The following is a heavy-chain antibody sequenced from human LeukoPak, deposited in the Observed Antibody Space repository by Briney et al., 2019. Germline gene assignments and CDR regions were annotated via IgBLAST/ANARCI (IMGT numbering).Heavy chain of an antibody. V-gene: IGHV6-1*01. CDR1: GDSVSSNSAA. CDR2: TYFRSKWYY. Sequence: SQTLSLTCAISGDSVSSNSAAWHWIRQSPSRGIECLGRTYFRSKWYYDYTLSVQSRITINPDTSKHQFSLHLNSVTPEDTAVYYCAREGSTSTDYWGQGILVTVSS. D-gene: IGHD6-13*01. J-gene: IGHJ4*02. CDR3: AREGSTSTDY.